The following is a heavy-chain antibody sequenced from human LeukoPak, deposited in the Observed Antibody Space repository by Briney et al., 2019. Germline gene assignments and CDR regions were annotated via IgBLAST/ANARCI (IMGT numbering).Heavy chain of an antibody. V-gene: IGHV4-39*07. Sequence: SETLSLTCTVSGGSISSSSYYWGWIRQPPGKGLEWIGNIYYSGTTYYNPSLKSRVTLLVDTSKNQFSLKLSSVTAADTAVYYCARRSRWGGAFDIWGQGTMVTVSS. CDR3: ARRSRWGGAFDI. D-gene: IGHD2-15*01. CDR2: IYYSGTT. CDR1: GGSISSSSYY. J-gene: IGHJ3*02.